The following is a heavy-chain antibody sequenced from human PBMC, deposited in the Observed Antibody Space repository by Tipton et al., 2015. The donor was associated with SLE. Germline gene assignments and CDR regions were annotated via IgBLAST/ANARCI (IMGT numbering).Heavy chain of an antibody. J-gene: IGHJ4*02. CDR1: GASISSGRYY. Sequence: TLSLTCTVSGASISSGRYYWNWIRQPAGKGLEWIGRIYTSGSTNYNPSLKSRVTMSVDTSKNQFSLKLSSVTAADTAVYYCARDHPVAGPFDYWGQGTLVTVSS. V-gene: IGHV4-61*02. CDR3: ARDHPVAGPFDY. CDR2: IYTSGST. D-gene: IGHD6-19*01.